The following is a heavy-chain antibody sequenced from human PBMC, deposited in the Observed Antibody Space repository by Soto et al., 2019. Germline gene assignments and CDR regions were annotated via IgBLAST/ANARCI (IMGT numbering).Heavy chain of an antibody. CDR1: GFMFSSYA. J-gene: IGHJ4*02. Sequence: QVQLVESGGGVVQPGRSLRLSCAASGFMFSSYAMHWVHQAPGKGLEWVAVKTYDGSNKYYADSVKGRFTISRDNSKNTLYLQMNSLRAEATAVYYCARAGGLLVDYWGQGTLVTVSS. D-gene: IGHD1-26*01. CDR3: ARAGGLLVDY. CDR2: KTYDGSNK. V-gene: IGHV3-30-3*01.